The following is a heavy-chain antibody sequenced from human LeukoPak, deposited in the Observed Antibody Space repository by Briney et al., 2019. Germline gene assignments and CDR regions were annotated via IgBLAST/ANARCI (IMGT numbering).Heavy chain of an antibody. CDR1: GGSISSYY. J-gene: IGHJ5*02. CDR2: ICYSGST. V-gene: IGHV4-59*01. Sequence: PSETLSLTCTVSGGSISSYYWSWVRQPPGKGLEWLGYICYSGSTNYNPSLKSRVTISVDTSKNQFSLKLSSVTAADTAVYYCARDILTGYSNWFDPWGQGTLVTVSS. D-gene: IGHD3-9*01. CDR3: ARDILTGYSNWFDP.